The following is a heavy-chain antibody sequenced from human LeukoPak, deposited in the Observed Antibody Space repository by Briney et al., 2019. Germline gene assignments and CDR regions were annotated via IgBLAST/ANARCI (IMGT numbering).Heavy chain of an antibody. Sequence: SETLSLTCAVSGYSISSGYYSGWIRQPPGKGLEWIGSIYHSGSTYYNPSLKSRVTISVDTSKNQFSLKLSSVTAADTAVYYCASVDTANKVVFDYWGQGTLVTVSS. D-gene: IGHD5-18*01. CDR1: GYSISSGYY. CDR2: IYHSGST. CDR3: ASVDTANKVVFDY. V-gene: IGHV4-38-2*01. J-gene: IGHJ4*02.